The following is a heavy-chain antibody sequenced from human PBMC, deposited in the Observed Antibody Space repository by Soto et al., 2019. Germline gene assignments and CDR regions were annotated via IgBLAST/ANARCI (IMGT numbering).Heavy chain of an antibody. Sequence: SETLSLTCTVSGGSISSGDYYWSWIRQPPGKGLEWIGYIYYSGSTYYNPSLKSRVTISVDTSKNQFSLKLSSVTAADTAVYYCARVNIVVVPAAMQIYYYYGMDVWGQGTTVTVYS. J-gene: IGHJ6*02. CDR2: IYYSGST. CDR1: GGSISSGDYY. D-gene: IGHD2-2*01. V-gene: IGHV4-30-4*01. CDR3: ARVNIVVVPAAMQIYYYYGMDV.